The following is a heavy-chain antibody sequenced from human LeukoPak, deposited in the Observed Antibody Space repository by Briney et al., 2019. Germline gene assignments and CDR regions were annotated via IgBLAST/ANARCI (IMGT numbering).Heavy chain of an antibody. V-gene: IGHV3-21*01. CDR3: ARDLTGGEYFDS. CDR1: GFALSSYK. D-gene: IGHD3-16*01. CDR2: ISPSSSYI. Sequence: PGGSLRLSCAASGFALSSYKMTWVRQAPGKGLEWVASISPSSSYIYYGVSVRGRVTVSRDNAKNSLFPQMTSLIAEDTAIYYCARDLTGGEYFDSWGQGTLVSVFS. J-gene: IGHJ4*02.